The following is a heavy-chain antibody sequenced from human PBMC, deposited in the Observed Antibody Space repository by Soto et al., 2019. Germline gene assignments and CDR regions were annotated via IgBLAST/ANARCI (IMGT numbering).Heavy chain of an antibody. V-gene: IGHV4-34*01. CDR3: VRGQWLPRGEY. CDR1: GGSFSGYY. Sequence: SETLSLTCAVYGGSFSGYYWSWIRQPPGKGLEWIGEINHSGTTNYNSSLKSRVTISQDMSENQFSLSLTSLTVADTAVYYCVRGQWLPRGEYWGQGTLVTVSS. CDR2: INHSGTT. D-gene: IGHD6-19*01. J-gene: IGHJ4*02.